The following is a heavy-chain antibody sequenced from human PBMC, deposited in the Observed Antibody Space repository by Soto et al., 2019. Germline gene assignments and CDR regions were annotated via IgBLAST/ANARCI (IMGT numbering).Heavy chain of an antibody. J-gene: IGHJ6*02. CDR1: GLTFSSYS. CDR2: ISSSSSYI. Sequence: GGSLRLSCAASGLTFSSYSMNWVRQAPGKGLEWVSSISSSSSYIYYADSVKGRFTISRDNAKNSLYLQMNSLRAEDTAVYYCARDSPPYDHYGMDVWGQGTTVTVSS. CDR3: ARDSPPYDHYGMDV. V-gene: IGHV3-21*01.